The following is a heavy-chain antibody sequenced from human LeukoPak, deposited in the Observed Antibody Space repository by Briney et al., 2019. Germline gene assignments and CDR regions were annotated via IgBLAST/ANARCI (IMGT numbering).Heavy chain of an antibody. J-gene: IGHJ5*02. V-gene: IGHV4-34*01. CDR2: INHSGST. CDR1: GGSFSGYY. Sequence: SETLSLTCAVYGGSFSGYYWSWIRQPPGKGLEWIGEINHSGSTNYNPSPKSRVTISVDTSKNQFSLKLSSVTAADTAVYYCARGQLRFSSSWSYNWFDPWGQGTLVTVSS. D-gene: IGHD6-13*01. CDR3: ARGQLRFSSSWSYNWFDP.